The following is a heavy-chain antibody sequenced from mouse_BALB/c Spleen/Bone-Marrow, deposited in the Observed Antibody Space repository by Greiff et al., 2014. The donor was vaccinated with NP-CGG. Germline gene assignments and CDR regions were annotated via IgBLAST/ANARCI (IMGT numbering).Heavy chain of an antibody. Sequence: EVMLVESGGGLVKPGGSLKLSCAASGFTFSDYYMHWVRQTPEKRLEWVATISDGGSYTYYPDSVKGRFTIFRDNAKNNLYLQMSSLKSEDTAMYYCAKDRGGITPFDYWGQGTTLTVSS. CDR1: GFTFSDYY. D-gene: IGHD2-4*01. CDR2: ISDGGSYT. V-gene: IGHV5-4*02. CDR3: AKDRGGITPFDY. J-gene: IGHJ2*01.